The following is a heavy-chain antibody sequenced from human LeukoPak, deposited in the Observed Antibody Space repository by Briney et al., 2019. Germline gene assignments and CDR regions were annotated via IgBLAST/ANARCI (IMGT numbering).Heavy chain of an antibody. D-gene: IGHD3-16*01. V-gene: IGHV4-39*01. CDR1: GGSISSSSYY. CDR3: ARGGDLDD. Sequence: SETLSLTCTVSGGSISSSSYYWGWIRQPPGKGLEWIGSIYYSGSTYYNPSLKSRVTISVDTSKNQFSLKLSSVTAADTAVYYCARGGDLDDWGQGTLVTVTS. CDR2: IYYSGST. J-gene: IGHJ4*02.